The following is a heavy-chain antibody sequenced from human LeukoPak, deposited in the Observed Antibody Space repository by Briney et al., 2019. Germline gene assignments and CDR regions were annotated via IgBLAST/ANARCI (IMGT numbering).Heavy chain of an antibody. D-gene: IGHD4-17*01. CDR3: ARRRSYGDYYYFDY. J-gene: IGHJ4*02. CDR1: GGTFSSYA. Sequence: ASVKVSCKASGGTFSSYAISWVRQAPGQGLEWMGRIIPIFGTANYAQKFQGRVTITTDESTSTAYMELSSLRSEDTAVYYCARRRSYGDYYYFDYWGQGTLVTVSS. CDR2: IIPIFGTA. V-gene: IGHV1-69*05.